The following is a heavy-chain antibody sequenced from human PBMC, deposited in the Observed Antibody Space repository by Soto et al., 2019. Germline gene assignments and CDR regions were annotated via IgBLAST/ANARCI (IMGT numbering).Heavy chain of an antibody. D-gene: IGHD3-10*01. J-gene: IGHJ4*02. Sequence: EVQLLESGGGLVQPGGSLRLSCAASGFTFNNYAMTWVRQAPGKGLEWVSAISGGGDTTSYADSVKGRFTVSRDGSKNTLYRQMSSLRAEDTAVYSCAKGRGGSGSLTPRVDFWGQGTLVTVSS. CDR3: AKGRGGSGSLTPRVDF. CDR1: GFTFNNYA. CDR2: ISGGGDTT. V-gene: IGHV3-23*01.